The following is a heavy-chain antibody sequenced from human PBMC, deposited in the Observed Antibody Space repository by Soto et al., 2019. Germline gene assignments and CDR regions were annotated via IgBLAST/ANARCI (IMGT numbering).Heavy chain of an antibody. J-gene: IGHJ3*02. V-gene: IGHV5-10-1*01. CDR1: GYSFTNYF. CDR2: IDPSDSYT. CDR3: ERNRLTTNDAVDT. Sequence: GESLKISCKGSGYSFTNYFITWVRQMPGKGLEWMGRIDPSDSYTNYSPSFQGHVTISADTSISTAYLQWSSLKASDTAMYYCERNRLTTNDAVDTWGQGPMVTVSS. D-gene: IGHD4-4*01.